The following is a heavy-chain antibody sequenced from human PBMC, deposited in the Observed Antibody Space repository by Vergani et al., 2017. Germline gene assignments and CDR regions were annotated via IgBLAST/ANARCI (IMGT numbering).Heavy chain of an antibody. CDR2: ISYDGSNK. CDR1: GFTFSSYG. D-gene: IGHD1-1*01. V-gene: IGHV3-30*18. Sequence: QVQLVESGGGVVQPGRSLRLSCAASGFTFSSYGMNWVRQAPGKGLEWVAVISYDGSNKYYADSVKGRFTISRDNSKNTLYLQMNSLRAEDTAVYFFAKEFCGTGNCYGWNHLEVWGEGTSVTVSS. CDR3: AKEFCGTGNCYGWNHLEV. J-gene: IGHJ6*04.